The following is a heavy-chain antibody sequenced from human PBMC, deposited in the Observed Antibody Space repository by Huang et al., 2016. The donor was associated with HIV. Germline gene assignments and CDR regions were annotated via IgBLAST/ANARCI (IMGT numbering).Heavy chain of an antibody. CDR1: GYSFTNYW. CDR3: ARSEVLVTAVPFDH. D-gene: IGHD2-21*02. V-gene: IGHV5-51*03. Sequence: EVQLVQSEAEVKKPGESLKISCRGSGYSFTNYWIGWVRQRPGEGLDCIGVTFPAAPATRSSLSFQGQVTCSADKSTRTAYLQWSSLQASDTAIYYCARSEVLVTAVPFDHWGQGTLVTVSS. CDR2: TFPAAPAT. J-gene: IGHJ4*02.